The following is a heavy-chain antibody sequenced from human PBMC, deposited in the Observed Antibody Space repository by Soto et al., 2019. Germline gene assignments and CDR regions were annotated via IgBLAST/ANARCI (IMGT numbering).Heavy chain of an antibody. V-gene: IGHV3-23*01. CDR2: ISGSGGST. CDR1: GFTFSSYA. J-gene: IGHJ4*02. CDR3: AKDWRAGYCSSTSCSTAFDY. D-gene: IGHD2-2*02. Sequence: GGSLRLSCAASGFTFSSYAMSWVRQAPGKGLEWVSAISGSGGSTYYADSVKGRFTISRDNSKNTLYLQMNSLRAEDTAVYYCAKDWRAGYCSSTSCSTAFDYWGQGTLVTVSS.